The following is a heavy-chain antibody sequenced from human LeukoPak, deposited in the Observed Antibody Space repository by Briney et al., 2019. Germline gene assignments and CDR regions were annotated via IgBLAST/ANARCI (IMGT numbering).Heavy chain of an antibody. D-gene: IGHD5-24*01. CDR1: GFTFSSYA. Sequence: PGGSLRLSCAASGFTFSSYAVHWVRQAPGKGLEWVAVISYDGSNKYYADSVKGRFTISRDNSKNTLYLQMNSLRAEDTAVYYCARGVEMATSDYFDYWGQGTLVTVSS. V-gene: IGHV3-30-3*01. CDR3: ARGVEMATSDYFDY. J-gene: IGHJ4*02. CDR2: ISYDGSNK.